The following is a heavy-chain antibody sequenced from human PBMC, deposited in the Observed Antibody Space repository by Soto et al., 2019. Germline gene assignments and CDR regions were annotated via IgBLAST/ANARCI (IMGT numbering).Heavy chain of an antibody. Sequence: ASVKVSCKASGYTFTGHYMHWVRQAPGQGLEWMGWINPNSGGTNYAQKFQGWVTMTRDTSISTAYMELSRLRSDDTAVYYCARDKGGPHHYYYYVDVWGKGTTVTVSS. J-gene: IGHJ6*03. CDR1: GYTFTGHY. CDR3: ARDKGGPHHYYYYVDV. D-gene: IGHD2-15*01. V-gene: IGHV1-2*04. CDR2: INPNSGGT.